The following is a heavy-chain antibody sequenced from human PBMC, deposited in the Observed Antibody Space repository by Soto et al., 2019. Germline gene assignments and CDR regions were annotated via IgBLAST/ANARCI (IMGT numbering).Heavy chain of an antibody. Sequence: GGSLRLSCAASGFTFSSYSMNWVRQAPGKGLEWVSYISSSSSTIYYADSVKGRFTISRDNAKNSLYLQMNSLRAEDTAVYYCARGSGVDRAYDYGDYVSPPNMDVWGKGTTVTVSS. CDR3: ARGSGVDRAYDYGDYVSPPNMDV. J-gene: IGHJ6*03. CDR2: ISSSSSTI. V-gene: IGHV3-48*01. D-gene: IGHD4-17*01. CDR1: GFTFSSYS.